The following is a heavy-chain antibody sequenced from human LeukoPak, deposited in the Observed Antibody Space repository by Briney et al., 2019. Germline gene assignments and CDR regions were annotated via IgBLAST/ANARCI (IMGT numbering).Heavy chain of an antibody. CDR2: INIGGSST. V-gene: IGHV3-74*01. D-gene: IGHD6-25*01. CDR1: GFTFSSYW. J-gene: IGHJ5*02. Sequence: GGSLRVYCAASGFTFSSYWMHWVRQAPGKGLVWVSRINIGGSSTSYADSVKGRFTISRDNAKNTLYLQMNSLRAEDTAVYYCASTSGTYRFDPWGQGTLVTVSS. CDR3: ASTSGTYRFDP.